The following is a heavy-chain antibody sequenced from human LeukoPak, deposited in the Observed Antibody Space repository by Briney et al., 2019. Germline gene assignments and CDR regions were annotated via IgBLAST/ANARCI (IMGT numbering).Heavy chain of an antibody. D-gene: IGHD3-10*01. V-gene: IGHV3-53*01. CDR3: ARCRFGEFGWFDP. CDR1: GFTVSSNY. J-gene: IGHJ5*02. Sequence: GGSLRLSCAASGFTVSSNYMSWVRQAPGKGLEWVSVIYSGGSTYYADSVKGRFTISRDNSKNTLYLQMNSLRAEDTVVYYCARCRFGEFGWFDPWGQGTLVTVSS. CDR2: IYSGGST.